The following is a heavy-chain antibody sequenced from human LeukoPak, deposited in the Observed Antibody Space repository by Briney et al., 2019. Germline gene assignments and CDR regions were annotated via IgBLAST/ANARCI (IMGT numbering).Heavy chain of an antibody. CDR3: ARHDSGSYRVDY. CDR1: GYSFTSYW. Sequence: GESLKISCRGSGYSFTSYWIGWVRQMPAKSLEWMGIIYPADSDTRYSPSFQGRVTISADTSISTAYLQWSSLKASDTAIYYCARHDSGSYRVDYWGQGTLVTVSS. V-gene: IGHV5-51*01. J-gene: IGHJ4*02. D-gene: IGHD1-26*01. CDR2: IYPADSDT.